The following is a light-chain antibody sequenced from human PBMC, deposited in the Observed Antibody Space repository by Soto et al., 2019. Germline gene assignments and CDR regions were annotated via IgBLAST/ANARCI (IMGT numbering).Light chain of an antibody. J-gene: IGLJ3*02. V-gene: IGLV2-14*03. CDR2: DVS. Sequence: QSALSQPASVSGSPGQSITISCTGTNSDVGSSKYVSWYQQHPGRAPKLLIYDVSTRPSSVSDRFSGSKSGNTASLTISGLQAEDEAHYYCNSYTLTTTPVLFGGGTKLTVL. CDR1: NSDVGSSKY. CDR3: NSYTLTTTPVL.